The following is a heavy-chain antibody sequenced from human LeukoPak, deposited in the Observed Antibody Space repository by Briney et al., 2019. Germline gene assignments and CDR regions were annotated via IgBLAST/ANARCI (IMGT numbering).Heavy chain of an antibody. J-gene: IGHJ4*02. Sequence: PGGSLRLPCAASGLTFGSYAMSWVRQAPGKGPEWVSCISYTGVSTFYADSVKGRFTISRDNSKNTMFLQMNSLRAEDTAIYYCAKSEGGRCLLPSDYWGQGTLVTVSS. CDR1: GLTFGSYA. V-gene: IGHV3-23*01. D-gene: IGHD2-15*01. CDR2: ISYTGVST. CDR3: AKSEGGRCLLPSDY.